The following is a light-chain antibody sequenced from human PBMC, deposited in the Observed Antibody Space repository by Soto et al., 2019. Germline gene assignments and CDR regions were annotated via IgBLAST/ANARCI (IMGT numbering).Light chain of an antibody. J-gene: IGKJ1*01. CDR2: WAS. CDR3: QQDSSTRWT. Sequence: DIVMTQSPDSLAVSLGERATINCKSRQSVLYSSNNKNYLAWYQQKPGQPPKLLIYWASTRESGVPDRFSGSGSGTDFTLTISSLQAEDVSVYYCQQDSSTRWTFGQGAKVEIK. V-gene: IGKV4-1*01. CDR1: QSVLYSSNNKNY.